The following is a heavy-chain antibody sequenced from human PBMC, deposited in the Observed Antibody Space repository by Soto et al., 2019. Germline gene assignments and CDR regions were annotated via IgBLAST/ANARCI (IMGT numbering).Heavy chain of an antibody. D-gene: IGHD3-22*01. CDR2: IYHSGST. Sequence: PSETLSLTCAVSGGSISSGGYSWSWIRQPPGKGLEWIAYIYHSGSTYYNPSLKSRVTISVDTSNIQFSLKLSSVTAADTAVYYCARARGYYYDSSGYNSWYFDYWGQGTLVTVSS. J-gene: IGHJ4*02. CDR1: GGSISSGGYS. V-gene: IGHV4-30-2*05. CDR3: ARARGYYYDSSGYNSWYFDY.